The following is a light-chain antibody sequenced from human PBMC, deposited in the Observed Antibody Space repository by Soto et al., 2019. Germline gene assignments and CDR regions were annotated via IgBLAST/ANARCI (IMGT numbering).Light chain of an antibody. J-gene: IGKJ1*01. CDR2: GAS. CDR3: QQYGSSPRT. Sequence: EIVLTQSPVTLSLSPGERATLSCRASQSLSSIYLAWYQQKPGQAPRLLIHGASSRATGIPDRFSGSGSGTDFTLTISGLEPEDFAVYYCQQYGSSPRTFGQGTKLEIK. CDR1: QSLSSIY. V-gene: IGKV3-20*01.